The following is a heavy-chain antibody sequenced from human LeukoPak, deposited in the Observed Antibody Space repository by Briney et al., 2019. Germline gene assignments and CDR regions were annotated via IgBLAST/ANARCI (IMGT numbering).Heavy chain of an antibody. CDR2: ISTDGSRE. CDR3: ARDNYGLQSVTTGMPD. J-gene: IGHJ4*02. CDR1: GFTFSNYA. D-gene: IGHD4-17*01. Sequence: PGTSLRLSCAASGFTFSNYAMHWVRQAPGKGLECVALISTDGSREHYPDSVKGRFTISRDNSKSTLYLQMNSLKPEDTALYYCARDNYGLQSVTTGMPDWGQGTLVTVSS. V-gene: IGHV3-30-3*01.